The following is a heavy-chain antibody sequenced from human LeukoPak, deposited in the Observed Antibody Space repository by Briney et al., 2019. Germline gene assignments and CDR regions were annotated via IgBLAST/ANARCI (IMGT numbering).Heavy chain of an antibody. CDR3: ARGRPTNLGGIY. CDR2: MNPGSGNT. Sequence: ASVKVSCKASGYTFTSHHINGLRQAAGQGLEWMGWMNPGSGNTVSAQKFQGRVTMTWDTSISTAYMELSSLRSEDTAVYYCARGRPTNLGGIYWGQGTLVTVSS. D-gene: IGHD7-27*01. J-gene: IGHJ4*02. V-gene: IGHV1-8*01. CDR1: GYTFTSHH.